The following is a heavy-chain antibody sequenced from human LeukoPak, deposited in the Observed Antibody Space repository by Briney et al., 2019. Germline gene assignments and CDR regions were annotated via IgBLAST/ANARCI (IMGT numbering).Heavy chain of an antibody. V-gene: IGHV3-30-3*01. CDR1: GFTFSGYP. Sequence: GGSLRLSCAASGFTFSGYPIHWVRQAPGKGLEWVAVISYDGSNKYYADSVKGRFTISRDNAKNTLYLQMNSLRAEDTAVYYCARLRGPDYYDSSAYFDYWGQGTLVTVSS. J-gene: IGHJ4*02. CDR2: ISYDGSNK. CDR3: ARLRGPDYYDSSAYFDY. D-gene: IGHD3-22*01.